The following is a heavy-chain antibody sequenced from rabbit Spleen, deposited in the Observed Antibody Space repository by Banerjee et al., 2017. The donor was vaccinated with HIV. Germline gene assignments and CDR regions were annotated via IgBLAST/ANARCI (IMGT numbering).Heavy chain of an antibody. CDR2: IEPIFGNT. CDR3: ARGYSNGYNNYVNAFSL. J-gene: IGHJ4*01. Sequence: QEQLVESGGGLVQPGGSLKLSCTASGFSFSNKAVMCWVRQAPGKGLEWIGYIEPIFGNTYYANWVNGRFTISSHNAQNTLYLQLSSLTAADTATYFCARGYSNGYNNYVNAFSLWGPGTLVTVS. D-gene: IGHD6-1*01. CDR1: GFSFSNKA. V-gene: IGHV1S47*01.